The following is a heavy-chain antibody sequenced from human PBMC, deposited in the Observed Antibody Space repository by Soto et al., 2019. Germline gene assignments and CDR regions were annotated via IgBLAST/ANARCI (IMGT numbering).Heavy chain of an antibody. CDR3: AIRASYYDSSGYFDY. D-gene: IGHD3-22*01. J-gene: IGHJ4*02. V-gene: IGHV3-74*01. CDR1: GFTFSSYW. Sequence: EVQLVESGGGLVQPRGSLRLSCAASGFTFSSYWMHWVRQAPGKGLVWVSRINSDGSSTSYADSVKGRFTISRDNAKNTLYLQMNSLRAEDTAVYYCAIRASYYDSSGYFDYWGQGTLVTVSS. CDR2: INSDGSST.